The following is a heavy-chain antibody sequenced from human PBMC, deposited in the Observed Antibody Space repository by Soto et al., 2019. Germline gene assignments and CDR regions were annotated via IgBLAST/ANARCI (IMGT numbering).Heavy chain of an antibody. Sequence: GGSLRLSCAASGFTFSDYYMSWIRQAPGKGLEWVSYISSSSSYTNYADSVKGRFTISRDNAKNSLYLQMNSLRAEDTAVYYCARSAVNCSSTSCYSEPYYYGMDVWGQGTTVTVSS. J-gene: IGHJ6*02. D-gene: IGHD2-2*01. CDR3: ARSAVNCSSTSCYSEPYYYGMDV. CDR1: GFTFSDYY. V-gene: IGHV3-11*06. CDR2: ISSSSSYT.